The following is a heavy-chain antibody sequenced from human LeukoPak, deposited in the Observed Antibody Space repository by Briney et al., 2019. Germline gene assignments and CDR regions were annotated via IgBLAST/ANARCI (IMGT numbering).Heavy chain of an antibody. CDR3: ARPLTQNHDAFDI. V-gene: IGHV4-34*01. D-gene: IGHD3-9*01. J-gene: IGHJ3*02. CDR2: INHSGST. CDR1: GGSFSGYY. Sequence: SETLSLTCAVYGGSFSGYYWSWIRQPPGKGLEWIGEINHSGSTNYNPSLKSRVTISVDTSKNQFSLRLSSVTAADTAVYYCARPLTQNHDAFDIWGQGTMVTVSS.